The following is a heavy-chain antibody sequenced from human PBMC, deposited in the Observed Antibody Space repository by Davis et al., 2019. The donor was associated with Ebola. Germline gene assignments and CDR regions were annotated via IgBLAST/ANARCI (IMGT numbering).Heavy chain of an antibody. CDR1: GYTFTGYY. J-gene: IGHJ6*04. CDR3: ARAGYCSGGSCYLGGMDV. V-gene: IGHV1-46*01. D-gene: IGHD2-15*01. Sequence: ASVKVSCKASGYTFTGYYMHWVRQAPGQGLEWMGIINPSGGSTSYAQKFQGRVTMTRDTSTSTVYMELSSLRSEDTAVYYCARAGYCSGGSCYLGGMDVWGKGTTVTVSS. CDR2: INPSGGST.